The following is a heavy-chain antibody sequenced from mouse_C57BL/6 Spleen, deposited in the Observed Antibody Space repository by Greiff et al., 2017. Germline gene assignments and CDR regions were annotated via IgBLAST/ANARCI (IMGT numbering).Heavy chain of an antibody. V-gene: IGHV7-3*01. Sequence: DVHLVESGGGLVQPGGSLSLSCAASGFTFTDYYMSWVRQPPGKALEWLGFIRNKANGYTTEYSASVKGRFTISRDNSQSILYLQMNALRAEDSATYYCARYSNYGFDYWGQGTTLTVSS. CDR1: GFTFTDYY. CDR3: ARYSNYGFDY. J-gene: IGHJ2*01. D-gene: IGHD1-1*01. CDR2: IRNKANGYTT.